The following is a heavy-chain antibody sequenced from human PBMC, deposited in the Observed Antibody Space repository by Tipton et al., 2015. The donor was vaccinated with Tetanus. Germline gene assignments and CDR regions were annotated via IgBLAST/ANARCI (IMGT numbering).Heavy chain of an antibody. V-gene: IGHV6-1*01. CDR1: GDSVDTNRAA. D-gene: IGHD3-3*01. Sequence: GLVKPSQTLSLTCVISGDSVDTNRAAWNWIRQSPSRGLEWLGRTYYRSKWYNDYAESLKSRIVINPDTSKNQFSLRLTSVTAADTAVYFCARGLPRESFYLDSWGQGKQVTVSS. CDR3: ARGLPRESFYLDS. CDR2: TYYRSKWYN. J-gene: IGHJ4*02.